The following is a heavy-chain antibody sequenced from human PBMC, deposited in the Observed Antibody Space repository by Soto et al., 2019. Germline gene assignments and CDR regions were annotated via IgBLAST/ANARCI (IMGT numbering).Heavy chain of an antibody. J-gene: IGHJ4*02. Sequence: SETLSLTCAVYVGSFSGYYWSWIRQPPGKGLEWIGEINHSGSTNYNPSLKSRVTISVDTSKNQFSLKLSSVTAADTAVYYCARGKQITIFGVATDKIFDYWGQGTLVTVSS. V-gene: IGHV4-34*01. D-gene: IGHD3-3*01. CDR2: INHSGST. CDR3: ARGKQITIFGVATDKIFDY. CDR1: VGSFSGYY.